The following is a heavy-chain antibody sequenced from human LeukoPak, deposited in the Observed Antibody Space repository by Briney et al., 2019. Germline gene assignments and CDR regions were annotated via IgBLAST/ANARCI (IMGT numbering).Heavy chain of an antibody. J-gene: IGHJ4*02. CDR1: GDSISSYY. CDR3: AREHVDIVDY. D-gene: IGHD5-12*01. V-gene: IGHV4-59*01. CDR2: ISYSGST. Sequence: SETLSLTCTVSGDSISSYYWSWIRQPPGKRLEWIGYISYSGSTDYNPSLKSRVTISVDTSKNQFSLKLSSVTAADTAVYYCAREHVDIVDYWGQGTLVTVSS.